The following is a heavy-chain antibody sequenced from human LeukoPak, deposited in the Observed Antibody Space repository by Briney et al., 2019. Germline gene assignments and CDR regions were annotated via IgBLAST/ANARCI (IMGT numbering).Heavy chain of an antibody. Sequence: PSETLSLTCTVSGGSISSYYWSWIRQPAGEGLEWIGRIYTSGSTNYNPSLKSRVTMSVDTSKNQFSLKLSSVTAADTAVYYCARDSRRYSSSWYDNDNWFDTWGQGTLVTVSS. D-gene: IGHD6-13*01. CDR3: ARDSRRYSSSWYDNDNWFDT. J-gene: IGHJ5*02. V-gene: IGHV4-4*07. CDR2: IYTSGST. CDR1: GGSISSYY.